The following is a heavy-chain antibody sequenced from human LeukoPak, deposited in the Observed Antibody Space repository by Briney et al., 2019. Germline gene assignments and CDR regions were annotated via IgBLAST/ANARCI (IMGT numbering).Heavy chain of an antibody. J-gene: IGHJ5*02. Sequence: ASVKVSCKASGYTFTGYYMHWVRQAPGQGLEWMGLINPNSGSTNYAQKFQGRVTMTRDTSISTAYMELSRLRSDDTAVYYCARGGRFISYGSWTYYASLPFDPWGQGTLVTVTS. CDR2: INPNSGST. D-gene: IGHD3-10*01. V-gene: IGHV1-2*02. CDR3: ARGGRFISYGSWTYYASLPFDP. CDR1: GYTFTGYY.